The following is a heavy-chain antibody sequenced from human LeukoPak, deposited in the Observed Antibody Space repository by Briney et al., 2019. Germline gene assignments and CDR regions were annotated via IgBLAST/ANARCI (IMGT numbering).Heavy chain of an antibody. V-gene: IGHV3-7*02. CDR2: LNQDGSER. D-gene: IGHD3-10*01. CDR3: AKCVSGSNFDY. CDR1: GFTFSSYW. J-gene: IGHJ4*02. Sequence: AGSMRLSCAASGFTFSSYWMSWVRHTPGKGLERVAHLNQDGSERYYGDSVKGRFTISRENAKNSLYLQMKSMSAEDTAVYYCAKCVSGSNFDYWGQGILVTVSS.